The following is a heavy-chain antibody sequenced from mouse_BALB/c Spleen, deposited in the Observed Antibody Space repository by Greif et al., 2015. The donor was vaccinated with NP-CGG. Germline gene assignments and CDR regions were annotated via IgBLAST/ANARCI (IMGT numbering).Heavy chain of an antibody. CDR1: GFTFSSFG. CDR3: ARFYYDYDGFAY. CDR2: ISSGSSTI. V-gene: IGHV5-17*02. J-gene: IGHJ3*01. Sequence: EVKLVESGGGLVQPGGSRKLSCAASGFTFSSFGMHWVRQAPEKGLEWVAYISSGSSTIYYADTVKGRFTISRDNPKNTLFLQMTSLRSEDTAMYYCARFYYDYDGFAYWGQGTLVTVSA. D-gene: IGHD2-4*01.